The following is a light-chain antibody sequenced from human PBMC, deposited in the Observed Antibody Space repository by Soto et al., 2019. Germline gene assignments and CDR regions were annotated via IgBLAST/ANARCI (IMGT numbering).Light chain of an antibody. J-gene: IGLJ2*01. Sequence: QSVLTQPPSVSGAPGQRVTISCTGNRSNIGAGYDVHWYQQLPGTAPKLLIYGNSNRPSGVPDRFSGSKSGTSASLAITGLQAEDEADYYCQSYDSSLSVVFGGGTKLTVL. CDR3: QSYDSSLSVV. CDR2: GNS. V-gene: IGLV1-40*01. CDR1: RSNIGAGYD.